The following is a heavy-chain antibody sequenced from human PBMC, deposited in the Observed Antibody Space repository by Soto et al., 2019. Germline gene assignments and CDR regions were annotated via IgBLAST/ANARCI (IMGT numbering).Heavy chain of an antibody. Sequence: ASVKVSCKASGYTFITCCMHWVRQAPGQRLEWMGWIDADNGNTKYSERFQGRVTITRDTSTSTVYMELSSLRSEDTAVYYCDRENQQLVTFDYWGQGTLVSVSS. V-gene: IGHV1-3*01. CDR2: IDADNGNT. D-gene: IGHD6-13*01. CDR1: GYTFITCC. J-gene: IGHJ4*02. CDR3: DRENQQLVTFDY.